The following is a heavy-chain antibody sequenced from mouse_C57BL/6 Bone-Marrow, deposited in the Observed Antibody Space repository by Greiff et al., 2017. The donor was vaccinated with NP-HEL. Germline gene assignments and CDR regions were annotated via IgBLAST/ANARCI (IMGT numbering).Heavy chain of an antibody. CDR3: TIPYFDY. CDR1: GYTFTDYE. CDR2: IDPETGGT. Sequence: QVQLQQSGAELVRPRASVTLSCKASGYTFTDYEMHWVKQTPVHGLEWIGAIDPETGGTAYNQKFKGKAILTADKSSSTAYMELRSLTSEDSAVYYCTIPYFDYWGQGTTLTVSS. V-gene: IGHV1-15*01. J-gene: IGHJ2*01.